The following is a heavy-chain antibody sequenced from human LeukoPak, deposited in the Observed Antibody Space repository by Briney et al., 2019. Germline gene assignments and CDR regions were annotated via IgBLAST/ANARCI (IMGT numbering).Heavy chain of an antibody. Sequence: GGPLRLSCAACVFTFVHYAMNWIRQAPGKGLEGVTSLRWNSGSIGYEDSVKGRFTISRDNAKNFLYLQMKILRAEDTAFYYCAKDFDYDILTGYYDYWGQGALLTVSS. V-gene: IGHV3-9*01. J-gene: IGHJ4*02. CDR1: VFTFVHYA. CDR2: LRWNSGSI. D-gene: IGHD3-9*01. CDR3: AKDFDYDILTGYYDY.